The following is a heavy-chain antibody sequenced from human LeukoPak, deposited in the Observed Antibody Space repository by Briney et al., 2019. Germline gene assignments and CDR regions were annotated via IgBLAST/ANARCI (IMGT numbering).Heavy chain of an antibody. CDR2: IYSGGST. J-gene: IGHJ4*02. V-gene: IGHV3-66*02. CDR3: ARDREYDFWSGYFYN. D-gene: IGHD3-3*01. Sequence: PGGSLRLSCAASGFTVSSNYMSWVRQAPGKGLVWVSVIYSGGSTYYADSVKGRFTISRDNSKNTLYLQMNSLRAEDTAVYYCARDREYDFWSGYFYNWGQGTLVTVSS. CDR1: GFTVSSNY.